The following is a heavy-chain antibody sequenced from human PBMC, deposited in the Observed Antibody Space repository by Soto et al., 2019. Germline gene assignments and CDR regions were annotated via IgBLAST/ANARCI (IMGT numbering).Heavy chain of an antibody. Sequence: QVQLQESGPGLVKPSQTLSLTCIVSGGSSRSGDYYWSWIRQPPGKGLEWIGNIYYSGNTYYNPSLRSRVTISLDTSKTQFSLRLSSVTAADTAVYYCARDRGLYGMDVWGQGTTVTVSS. CDR2: IYYSGNT. CDR1: GGSSRSGDYY. J-gene: IGHJ6*02. CDR3: ARDRGLYGMDV. V-gene: IGHV4-30-4*01.